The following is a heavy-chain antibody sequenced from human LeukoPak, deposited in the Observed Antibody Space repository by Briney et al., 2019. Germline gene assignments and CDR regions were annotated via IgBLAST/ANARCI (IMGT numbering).Heavy chain of an antibody. V-gene: IGHV3-7*01. Sequence: GGSLRLSCAASGFTFSSYWMSWVRQAPGKGLEWVANIKQDGSEKYYVDSVKGRFTISRDNAKNSQYLQMNSLRADDTAVYYCAKGASCPDYWGQGALVTVSS. CDR1: GFTFSSYW. J-gene: IGHJ4*02. CDR2: IKQDGSEK. CDR3: AKGASCPDY.